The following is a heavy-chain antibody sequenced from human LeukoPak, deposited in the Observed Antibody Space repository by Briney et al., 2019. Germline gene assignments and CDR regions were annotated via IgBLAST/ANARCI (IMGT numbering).Heavy chain of an antibody. CDR2: ISGSGGST. D-gene: IGHD2-15*01. V-gene: IGHV3-23*01. CDR1: GFTFSTYA. Sequence: GGSLRLSCAASGFTFSTYAMSWVRQAPGKGLEWVSAISGSGGSTYYADSVKGRCTISRDNSKNTLYLQMNSLRAEDTAIYYCAKYGGSSSGSANNWGQGTLVTVSS. CDR3: AKYGGSSSGSANN. J-gene: IGHJ4*02.